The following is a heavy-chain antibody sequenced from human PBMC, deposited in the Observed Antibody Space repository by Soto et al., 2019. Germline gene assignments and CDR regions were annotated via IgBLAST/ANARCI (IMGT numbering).Heavy chain of an antibody. CDR2: IGGSGTTT. J-gene: IGHJ3*01. CDR1: GLTFSNYE. V-gene: IGHV3-48*03. D-gene: IGHD3-10*01. CDR3: ATRSGGGGGFDF. Sequence: EVQLVQSGGGLVLPGGSLRLSCSASGLTFSNYEMNWVRQAPGKGLEWVSYIGGSGTTTYYADALKGRFPISRGNATYSLDLAAYRGRAEDTGVYYCATRSGGGGGFDFWGQGTMVTVSS.